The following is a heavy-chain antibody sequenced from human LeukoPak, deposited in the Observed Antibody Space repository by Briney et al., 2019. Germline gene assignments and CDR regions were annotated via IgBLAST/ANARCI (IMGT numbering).Heavy chain of an antibody. CDR1: GFTFSSYA. Sequence: PGGSLRLSCAASGFTFSSYAMSWVRQTPGKGLEWVSAISGSGGSTYYADSVKGRFTISRDNSKNTLYLQMNSPRAEDTAVYYCAKVRAGAIDYWGQGTLVTVSS. J-gene: IGHJ4*02. V-gene: IGHV3-23*01. CDR2: ISGSGGST. CDR3: AKVRAGAIDY. D-gene: IGHD1-26*01.